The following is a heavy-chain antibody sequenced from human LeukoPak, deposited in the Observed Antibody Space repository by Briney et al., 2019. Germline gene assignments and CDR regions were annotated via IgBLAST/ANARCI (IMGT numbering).Heavy chain of an antibody. Sequence: GGSLRLSCAASGFIFSSYAMSWVRQAPGKGLEWISAISVSDTTYYADSVKGRFTISRDNSKNTLYLQMNSLRAEDTAVYYCALSGGSNWYGLECWGQGALVTVSS. D-gene: IGHD6-13*01. J-gene: IGHJ4*02. V-gene: IGHV3-23*01. CDR2: ISVSDTT. CDR1: GFIFSSYA. CDR3: ALSGGSNWYGLEC.